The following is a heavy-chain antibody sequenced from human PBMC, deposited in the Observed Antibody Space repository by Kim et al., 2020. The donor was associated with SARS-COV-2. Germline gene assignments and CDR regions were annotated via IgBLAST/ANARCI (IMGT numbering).Heavy chain of an antibody. Sequence: ANAGKSRIAIDRENAKNSQYLQMNSLRDEDTAVYYCARQGPAAADWVDPWGQGTLVTVSS. CDR3: ARQGPAAADWVDP. J-gene: IGHJ5*02. D-gene: IGHD6-13*01. V-gene: IGHV3-48*02.